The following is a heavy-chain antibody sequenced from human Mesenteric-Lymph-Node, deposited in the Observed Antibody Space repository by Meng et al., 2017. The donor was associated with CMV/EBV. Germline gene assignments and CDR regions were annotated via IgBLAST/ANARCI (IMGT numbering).Heavy chain of an antibody. V-gene: IGHV4-34*01. J-gene: IGHJ4*02. Sequence: QPQQWGAGLLKPSETLSLTCAVYGGSFSGSYWSWIRQPPGKGLEWIGEINHSGSTNYNPSLKSRVTISVDTSKNQFSLKLSSVTAADTAVYYCARHQRWLKSEGGFNYWGQGTLVTVSS. CDR1: GGSFSGSY. D-gene: IGHD4-23*01. CDR3: ARHQRWLKSEGGFNY. CDR2: INHSGST.